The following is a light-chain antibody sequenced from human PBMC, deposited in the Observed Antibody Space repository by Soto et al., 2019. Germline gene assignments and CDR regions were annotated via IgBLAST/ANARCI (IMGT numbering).Light chain of an antibody. CDR2: DVT. CDR1: SSDVGTYKY. CDR3: SSYTSTPSYV. Sequence: QSALTQPASVSGSPGQSITISCTGTSSDVGTYKYVSWYQQLPSEAPKLIIYDVTNRPSGISSRFSGSKSGNTASLTISGXQAEDEADYYCSSYTSTPSYVFGTGTKVTVL. V-gene: IGLV2-14*03. J-gene: IGLJ1*01.